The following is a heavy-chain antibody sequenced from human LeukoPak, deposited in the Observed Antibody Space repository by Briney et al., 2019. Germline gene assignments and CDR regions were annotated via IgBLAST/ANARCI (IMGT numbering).Heavy chain of an antibody. D-gene: IGHD3-9*01. CDR1: GGSISSYY. CDR2: IYYSGST. Sequence: PSETLSLTCTVSGGSISSYYWSWIRQPPGKGLEWIGYIYYSGSTNYNPSLKSRVTISVDTSKNQFSLKLSSVTAADTAVYYCARGGRYFDWFVWGQGTLVTVSS. CDR3: ARGGRYFDWFV. J-gene: IGHJ4*02. V-gene: IGHV4-59*01.